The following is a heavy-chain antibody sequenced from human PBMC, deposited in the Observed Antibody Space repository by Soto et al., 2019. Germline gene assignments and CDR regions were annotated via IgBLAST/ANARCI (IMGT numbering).Heavy chain of an antibody. CDR1: GGIFSDYA. D-gene: IGHD2-21*02. J-gene: IGHJ5*02. CDR2: IVPKYGTA. Sequence: QVQLVQSGGEVRKPGTSVKVSCRASGGIFSDYAISWVRQAPGQGLEWVGGIVPKYGTAKYARKFEDRVTVTAEELGSTVYMGMNGLRSEDTALSYGARDMLPSLVVETRHRLESWGEGTRLTVSS. V-gene: IGHV1-69*12. CDR3: ARDMLPSLVVETRHRLES.